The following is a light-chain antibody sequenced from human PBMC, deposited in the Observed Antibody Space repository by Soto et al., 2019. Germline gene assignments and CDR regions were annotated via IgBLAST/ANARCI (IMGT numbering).Light chain of an antibody. Sequence: DIQMTQSPSSLSASVGERVTITCWASQSIGRHINWYQQKPGKAPNLVIYSASSLHSGVPSRFSGSGSGTDFTLTITNLQPDDFATYYCQQSYTTLWTFGHGTTVDLK. CDR1: QSIGRH. J-gene: IGKJ1*01. CDR3: QQSYTTLWT. V-gene: IGKV1-39*01. CDR2: SAS.